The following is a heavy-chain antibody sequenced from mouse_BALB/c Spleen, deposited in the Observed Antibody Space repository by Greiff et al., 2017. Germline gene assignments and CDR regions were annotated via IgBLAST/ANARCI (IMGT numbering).Heavy chain of an antibody. CDR2: INPSTGYT. D-gene: IGHD2-1*01. Sequence: VQLQQSGAELAKPGASVKMSCKASGYTFTSYWMHWVKQRPGQGLEWIGYINPSTGYTEYNQKFKDKATLTADKSSSTAYMQLSSLTSEDSAVYYCAFYYGFRYFDYWGQGTTLTVSS. CDR1: GYTFTSYW. J-gene: IGHJ2*01. CDR3: AFYYGFRYFDY. V-gene: IGHV1-7*01.